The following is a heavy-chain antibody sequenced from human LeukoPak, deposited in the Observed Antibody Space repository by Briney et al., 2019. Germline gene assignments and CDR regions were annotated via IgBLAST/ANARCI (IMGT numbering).Heavy chain of an antibody. V-gene: IGHV4-4*02. CDR3: AGAPSRDGSIPL. CDR2: IYHSGST. CDR1: GGSISSNHW. Sequence: PSGTLSLTCAVSGGSISSNHWWSWVRQPPGKGLEWIGEIYHSGSTNYNPSLKSRVTISVDKSKNQFSLRLSSVTAADTAVYYCAGAPSRDGSIPLWGQGTLVTVSS. D-gene: IGHD3-10*01. J-gene: IGHJ4*02.